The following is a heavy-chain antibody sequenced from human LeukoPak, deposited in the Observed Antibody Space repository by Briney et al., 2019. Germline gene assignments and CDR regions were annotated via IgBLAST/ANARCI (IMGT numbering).Heavy chain of an antibody. J-gene: IGHJ4*02. CDR1: GFVFSNYW. D-gene: IGHD2-15*01. V-gene: IGHV3-7*05. Sequence: GGSLRLSCAASGFVFSNYWMSWVRRAPGGGLEWVANIKHDGSEKYYVDSVKDRFTISRDNAKNSMYLHMNSLRAEDTAVYYCASYCSGGSCCDYWGRGTMVTVSS. CDR3: ASYCSGGSCCDY. CDR2: IKHDGSEK.